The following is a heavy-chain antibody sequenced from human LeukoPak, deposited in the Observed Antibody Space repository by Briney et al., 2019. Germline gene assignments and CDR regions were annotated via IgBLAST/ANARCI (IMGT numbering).Heavy chain of an antibody. CDR3: AKRRLYSGYDKIVGDY. Sequence: PGGSLRLSCAASGFTFSSYAMSWVRQAPGKGLEWVSAISGSGGSTYYADSVKGRFTISRDNSKNTLYLQMNSLRAEDTAVYYCAKRRLYSGYDKIVGDYWGQGTLVTVSS. V-gene: IGHV3-23*01. CDR1: GFTFSSYA. CDR2: ISGSGGST. D-gene: IGHD5-12*01. J-gene: IGHJ4*02.